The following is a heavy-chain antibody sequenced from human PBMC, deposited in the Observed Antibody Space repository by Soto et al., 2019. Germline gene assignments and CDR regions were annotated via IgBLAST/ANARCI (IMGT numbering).Heavy chain of an antibody. CDR3: ARDPHNIVATIMDS. CDR2: ISYDGSNK. D-gene: IGHD5-12*01. Sequence: PGGSLRLSCAASGFTFSSYAMHWVSQAPGKGLEWVSVISYDGSNKYYADSVKGRFTISRDNSKNTLYLQMNSLRAEATAVYYCARDPHNIVATIMDSWGQGTLVTVSS. J-gene: IGHJ4*02. V-gene: IGHV3-30-3*01. CDR1: GFTFSSYA.